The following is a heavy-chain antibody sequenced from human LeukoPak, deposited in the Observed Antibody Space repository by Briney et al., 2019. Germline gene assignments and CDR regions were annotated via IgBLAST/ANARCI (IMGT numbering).Heavy chain of an antibody. J-gene: IGHJ4*02. CDR2: MYTGGTP. CDR1: GFSVTNNY. V-gene: IGHV3-53*01. D-gene: IGHD2-15*01. CDR3: AKDFGVVAAVYYFDY. Sequence: GGSLRLSCAASGFSVTNNYITWVRQAPGKGLEWVSVMYTGGTPYYADSVKGRFTISRDISKNTLYLQMTSLRAEDTAVYYCAKDFGVVAAVYYFDYWGQGTLVTVSS.